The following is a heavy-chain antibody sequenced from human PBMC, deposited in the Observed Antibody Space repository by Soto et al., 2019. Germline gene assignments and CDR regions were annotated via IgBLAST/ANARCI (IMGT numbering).Heavy chain of an antibody. CDR2: IIPIIGVT. V-gene: IGHV1-69*17. Sequence: QVQLVQSGAEVKRPGSSVKVSCESSGDTFNSYVISWVRQAPGQGLEWMGGIIPIIGVTHYVQKFQGRVTISALSSTGTVYLEFTNLGFEDTALYYCARESLGAKGADHWGQGTLVTVSS. J-gene: IGHJ4*02. CDR3: ARESLGAKGADH. CDR1: GDTFNSYV. D-gene: IGHD3-16*01.